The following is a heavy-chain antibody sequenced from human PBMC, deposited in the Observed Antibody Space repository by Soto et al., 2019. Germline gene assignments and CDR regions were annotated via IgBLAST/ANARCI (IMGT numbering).Heavy chain of an antibody. Sequence: SVKVSCKASGGTLSSYTISWVRQAPGQGLEWMGRIIPILGIANYAQKFQGRVTITADKSTSTAYMELSSLRSEDTAVYYCAGTIFGVVILADYWGQGTLVTVSS. CDR3: AGTIFGVVILADY. D-gene: IGHD3-3*01. CDR2: IIPILGIA. CDR1: GGTLSSYT. V-gene: IGHV1-69*02. J-gene: IGHJ4*02.